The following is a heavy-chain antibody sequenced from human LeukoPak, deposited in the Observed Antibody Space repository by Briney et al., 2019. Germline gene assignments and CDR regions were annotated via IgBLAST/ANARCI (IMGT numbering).Heavy chain of an antibody. CDR2: IYYSGST. D-gene: IGHD6-13*01. V-gene: IGHV4-59*08. CDR1: GGSISSYY. J-gene: IGHJ6*02. Sequence: PSETLSLTCTVSGGSISSYYWSWIRQPPGKGLEWIGYIYYSGSTNYNPSLKSRVTISVDTSKNQFSLKLSSVTAADMAVYYCARACIGAAYHYHYGMDVWGQGTTVTFSS. CDR3: ARACIGAAYHYHYGMDV.